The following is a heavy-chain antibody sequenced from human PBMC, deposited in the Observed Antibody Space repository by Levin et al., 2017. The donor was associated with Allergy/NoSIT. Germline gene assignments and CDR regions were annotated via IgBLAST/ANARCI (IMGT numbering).Heavy chain of an antibody. CDR1: GFTFSNVW. J-gene: IGHJ4*02. CDR2: IKSKTDGGTP. CDR3: TYQLSCDY. V-gene: IGHV3-15*01. Sequence: GESLKISCAASGFTFSNVWMSWVRQAPGKGLEWVGRIKSKTDGGTPDYAAPVEGRFTISRDDSKSTMYLQMDSLKTEDTAVYYCTYQLSCDYWGQGTLVTVSS. D-gene: IGHD3-16*02.